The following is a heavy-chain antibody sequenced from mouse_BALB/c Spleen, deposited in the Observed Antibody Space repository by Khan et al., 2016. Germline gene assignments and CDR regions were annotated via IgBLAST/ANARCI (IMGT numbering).Heavy chain of an antibody. CDR2: INPDSSKI. V-gene: IGHV4-1*02. Sequence: EVKLLESGGGLVQPGGSLKLSCAASGFDFSRYWLSWVRQAPGKGLEWIGEINPDSSKINYTPSLKDKFIIYRDNAKNTLYLQRSKVRSEDTAVYYCARRGYYFSMDNWGQGTSVTGSS. CDR3: ARRGYYFSMDN. D-gene: IGHD1-1*01. J-gene: IGHJ4*01. CDR1: GFDFSRYW.